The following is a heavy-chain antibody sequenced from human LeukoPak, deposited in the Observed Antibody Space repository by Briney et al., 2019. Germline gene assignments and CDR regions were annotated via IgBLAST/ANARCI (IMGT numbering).Heavy chain of an antibody. CDR1: GYTFTSYG. CDR2: ISAYNGNT. V-gene: IGHV1-18*01. CDR3: ARPHCSSTSCYDEFDY. D-gene: IGHD2-2*01. Sequence: ASVKVSSKASGYTFTSYGISWVRQAPGQGLEWMGWISAYNGNTNYAQKLQGRVTMTTDTSTSTAYMELRSLRSDDTAVYYCARPHCSSTSCYDEFDYWGQGTLVTVSS. J-gene: IGHJ4*02.